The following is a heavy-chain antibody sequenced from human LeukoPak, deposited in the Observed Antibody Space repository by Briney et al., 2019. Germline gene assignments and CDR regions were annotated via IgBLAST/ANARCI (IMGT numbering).Heavy chain of an antibody. CDR2: ISTYNGNT. Sequence: ASVKVSCKASGYTFTGYYMHWVRQAPGQGLEWMGWISTYNGNTNYAQKLQGRVTMTTEKSTSTAYMELRSLRSDDTAVYYCARAREYCTSTNCLYYFDQWGQGTLVTVSS. D-gene: IGHD2-2*01. J-gene: IGHJ4*02. V-gene: IGHV1-18*04. CDR3: ARAREYCTSTNCLYYFDQ. CDR1: GYTFTGYY.